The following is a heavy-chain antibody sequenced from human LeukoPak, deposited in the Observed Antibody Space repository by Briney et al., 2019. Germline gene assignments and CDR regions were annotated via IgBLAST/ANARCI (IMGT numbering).Heavy chain of an antibody. Sequence: GGSLRLSCAASGFTVSRNHMTWVRQAPGKGLEWVSVIYGGGSTFYADSVKGRITISRDNSKNTLYLQMDSLRAEDTAVYYCVGRNDYGAYNYWGQGTLVTVSS. V-gene: IGHV3-66*04. J-gene: IGHJ4*02. CDR3: VGRNDYGAYNY. D-gene: IGHD4-17*01. CDR2: IYGGGST. CDR1: GFTVSRNH.